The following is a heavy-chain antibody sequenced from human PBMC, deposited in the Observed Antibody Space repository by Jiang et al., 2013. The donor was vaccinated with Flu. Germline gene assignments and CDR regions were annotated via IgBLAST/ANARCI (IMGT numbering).Heavy chain of an antibody. CDR2: TYYRSKWYN. V-gene: IGHV6-1*01. CDR3: ARVRIPLGAAAGSSYYYYGMDV. CDR1: GDSVSSNSAA. J-gene: IGHJ6*02. D-gene: IGHD6-13*01. Sequence: GDSVSSNSAAWNWIRQPPSRGLEWLGRTYYRSKWYNDYAVSVKSRITINPDTSKNQFSLQLNSVTPEDTAVYYCARVRIPLGAAAGSSYYYYGMDVWGQGTTVTVSS.